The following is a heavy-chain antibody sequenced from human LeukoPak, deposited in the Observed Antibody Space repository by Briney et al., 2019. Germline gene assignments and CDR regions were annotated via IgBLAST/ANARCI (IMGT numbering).Heavy chain of an antibody. CDR1: GGSISSGGYY. V-gene: IGHV4-31*03. D-gene: IGHD3-22*01. CDR3: ARVSTDGSGYYDREY. Sequence: SETLSLTCTVSGGSISSGGYYWSWIRQHPGKGLEWIGYIYYSGSTYYNPSLKSRVTMSVDTSKNQFSLNLTSVTAADTAVYYCARVSTDGSGYYDREYWGQGTLVTVSS. J-gene: IGHJ4*02. CDR2: IYYSGST.